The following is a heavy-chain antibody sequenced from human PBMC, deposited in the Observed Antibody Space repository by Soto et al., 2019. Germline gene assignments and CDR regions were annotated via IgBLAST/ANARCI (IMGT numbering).Heavy chain of an antibody. J-gene: IGHJ6*02. D-gene: IGHD1-26*01. Sequence: QVQLVESGGGVVQPGRSLRLSCGASGFTFSSYAMHWVRQAPGKGLEWVAVISYDGSNKYYADSVKGRFTISRDNSKNTLYLQMNSLRAEDTAVYYCARDASGSRDYYYGMDVWGQGTTVTVSS. CDR2: ISYDGSNK. CDR1: GFTFSSYA. CDR3: ARDASGSRDYYYGMDV. V-gene: IGHV3-30-3*01.